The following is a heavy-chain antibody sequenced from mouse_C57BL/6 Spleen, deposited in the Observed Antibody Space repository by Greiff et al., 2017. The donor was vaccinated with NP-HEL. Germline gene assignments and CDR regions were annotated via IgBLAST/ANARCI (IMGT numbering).Heavy chain of an antibody. CDR1: GYAFTNYL. V-gene: IGHV1-54*01. Sequence: QVQLQQSGAELVRPGTSVKVSCKASGYAFTNYLMEWVKQRPGQGLEWIGVINPGCGGTNYNHKFKGKATLTVDKSSSTAYMQLSSLTSEDSAVYFCARLGRDCCYVDYWGQGTSLTVSS. CDR2: INPGCGGT. CDR3: ARLGRDCCYVDY. J-gene: IGHJ2*02. D-gene: IGHD2-12*01.